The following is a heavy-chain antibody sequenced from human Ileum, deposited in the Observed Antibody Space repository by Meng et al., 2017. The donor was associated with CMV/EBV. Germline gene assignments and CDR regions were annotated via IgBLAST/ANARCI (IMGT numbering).Heavy chain of an antibody. V-gene: IGHV3-9*01. J-gene: IGHJ6*02. CDR3: VKDWRGGFYDGMEV. Sequence: GGSLRLSCAASGFKFDDYAMHWVRQAPGKGLEWVSGLKFNSADIGYADSVKGRFTISRDNAKNSLYLQMNSLRPEDTALYFCVKDWRGGFYDGMEVWGQGTTVTVSS. CDR2: LKFNSADI. CDR1: GFKFDDYA. D-gene: IGHD6-25*01.